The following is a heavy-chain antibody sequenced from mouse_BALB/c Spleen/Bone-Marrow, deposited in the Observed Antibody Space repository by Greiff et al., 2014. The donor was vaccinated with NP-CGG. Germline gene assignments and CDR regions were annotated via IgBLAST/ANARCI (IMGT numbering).Heavy chain of an antibody. CDR1: DFNIKDTY. CDR3: ARVGVDY. Sequence: VHVKQSGAELVKPGASVKLSCTASDFNIKDTYMHWVKQRPEQGLEWIGRIDPANGNTKYDPKFQGKATITADTSSNTAYLQLSSLTSEDTAVYYCARVGVDYWGQGTTLTVSS. J-gene: IGHJ2*01. CDR2: IDPANGNT. D-gene: IGHD3-1*01. V-gene: IGHV14-3*02.